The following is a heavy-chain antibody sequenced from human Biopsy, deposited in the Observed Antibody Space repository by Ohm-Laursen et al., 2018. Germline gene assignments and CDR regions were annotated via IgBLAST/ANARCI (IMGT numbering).Heavy chain of an antibody. CDR1: GGSIGGGEYY. D-gene: IGHD3-22*01. Sequence: TLSLTCTVSGGSIGGGEYYWNWIRQHPGKGLEWIGLISYSGTTFYNPSLESLPTISIDTSKNHFSLNLRSVTAADTAVYYCARGVPHYDGSGFPLAGYWYFDLWGRGTLVTVSS. CDR2: ISYSGTT. V-gene: IGHV4-31*01. J-gene: IGHJ2*01. CDR3: ARGVPHYDGSGFPLAGYWYFDL.